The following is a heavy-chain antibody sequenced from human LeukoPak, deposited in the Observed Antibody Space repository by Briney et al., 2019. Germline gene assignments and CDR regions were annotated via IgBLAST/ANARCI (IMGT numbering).Heavy chain of an antibody. CDR3: AREVPDVVVPAAFDY. V-gene: IGHV1-46*02. D-gene: IGHD2-2*01. CDR1: GDTLNNYY. Sequence: ASVKVSCKASGDTLNNYYMHWVRQAPGQGLEWMGIINPSGSSRTYAQKFQDRVAMTRDMSTSTVYMELRNLRSEDTAVYFCAREVPDVVVPAAFDYWGQGTRVTVSS. CDR2: INPSGSSR. J-gene: IGHJ4*02.